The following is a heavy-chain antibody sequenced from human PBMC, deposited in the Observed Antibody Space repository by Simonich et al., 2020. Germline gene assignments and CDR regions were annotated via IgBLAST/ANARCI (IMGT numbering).Heavy chain of an antibody. CDR3: ARTNTMRELDTMVRGVDYFDY. D-gene: IGHD3-10*01. J-gene: IGHJ4*02. V-gene: IGHV1-69*09. CDR1: GGTFSSYA. CDR2: IKPILGIA. Sequence: QVQLVQSGAEVKKPGSSVKVSCKASGGTFSSYAISWVRQAPGQGLEWMGGIKPILGIAKNAKKSQGRVTITADKTTSKAYMELSSLRSEDTALYYCARTNTMRELDTMVRGVDYFDYWGQGTLVTVSS.